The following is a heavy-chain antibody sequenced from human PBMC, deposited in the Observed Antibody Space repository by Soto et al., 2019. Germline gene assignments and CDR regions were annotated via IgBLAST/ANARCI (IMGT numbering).Heavy chain of an antibody. CDR2: IYYSVST. J-gene: IGHJ6*01. V-gene: IGHV4-39*01. CDR1: GGSISSSSYY. CDR3: ARNAIARSGYYPYYYYGMDV. Sequence: SDTLSLTRTVSGGSISSSSYYWGWIRQRPGQGPDWIGTIYYSVSTSYNPSLQSRVTISVDTSKNQFSLKLSSVTAADTAVYYCARNAIARSGYYPYYYYGMDVWGQGTTVTVSS. D-gene: IGHD3-3*01.